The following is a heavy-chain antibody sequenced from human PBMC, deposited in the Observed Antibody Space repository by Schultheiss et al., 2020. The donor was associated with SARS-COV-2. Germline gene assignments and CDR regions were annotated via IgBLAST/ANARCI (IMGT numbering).Heavy chain of an antibody. J-gene: IGHJ6*02. CDR3: ARDWGYAQRGWYYGMDV. Sequence: GGSLRLSCAASGFTFSSYGMHWVRQAPGKGLEWVSRINSDGSDTTYADSVKGRFTVSRDNAKNTLYLQMNSLRAEDTAVYYCARDWGYAQRGWYYGMDVWGQGTTVTVSS. D-gene: IGHD5-12*01. V-gene: IGHV3-74*01. CDR1: GFTFSSYG. CDR2: INSDGSDT.